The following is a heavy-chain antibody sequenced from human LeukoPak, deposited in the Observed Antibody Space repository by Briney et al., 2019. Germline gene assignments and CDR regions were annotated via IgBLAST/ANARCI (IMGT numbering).Heavy chain of an antibody. CDR3: ANSITVTTWLYFDY. CDR2: ISGSGGST. Sequence: GGSLRLSCAASGFTFSSYAMSWVRQAPGRGLEWVSAISGSGGSTYYADSVKGRFTISRDNSKNTLYLQMNSLRAVDTAVYYCANSITVTTWLYFDYWGQGTLVTVSS. V-gene: IGHV3-23*01. J-gene: IGHJ4*02. D-gene: IGHD4-17*01. CDR1: GFTFSSYA.